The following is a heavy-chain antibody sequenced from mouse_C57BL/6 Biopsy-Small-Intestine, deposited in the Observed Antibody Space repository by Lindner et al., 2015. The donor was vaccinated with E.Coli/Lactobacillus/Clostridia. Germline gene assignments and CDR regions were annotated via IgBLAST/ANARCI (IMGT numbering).Heavy chain of an antibody. J-gene: IGHJ2*01. D-gene: IGHD1-1*02. CDR3: ARSTGSYLRVFDY. CDR1: GYPFTKYG. CDR2: ITAHNTNT. V-gene: IGHV1S61*01. Sequence: SVKVSCKTSGYPFTKYGINWVRQAPGQGLEWMGGITAHNTNTNYAERFQGRVTVTTDTSTNTAYMDVRSLTSDDTAVYYCARSTGSYLRVFDYWGQGTLVIVSS.